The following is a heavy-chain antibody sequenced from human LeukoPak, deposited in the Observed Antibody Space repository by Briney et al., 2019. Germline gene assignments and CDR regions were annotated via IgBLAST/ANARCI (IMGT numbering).Heavy chain of an antibody. J-gene: IGHJ4*02. V-gene: IGHV3-23*01. Sequence: GGSLRLSCAASGFTFSSYSMNWVRQAPGKGLEWVSAMSGSAGSTYYADSVKGRITISRDNSKNMLYLEMNSLRAEDTAVYYCAKDGERSLEWSPPLGYWGQGTLVTVSS. CDR1: GFTFSSYS. CDR3: AKDGERSLEWSPPLGY. D-gene: IGHD3-3*01. CDR2: MSGSAGST.